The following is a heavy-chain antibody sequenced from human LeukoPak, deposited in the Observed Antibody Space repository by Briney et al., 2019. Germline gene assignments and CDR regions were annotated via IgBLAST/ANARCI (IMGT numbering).Heavy chain of an antibody. V-gene: IGHV4-39*01. CDR3: ARHGGLGIAVAGSTLFDP. Sequence: PSQTLSLTCTVSGGSISSSSYYWGWIRQPPGKGLEWMGSIYYSGSTYYNPSLKSRVTISVDTSKNQFSLKLSSVTAADTAVYYCARHGGLGIAVAGSTLFDPWGQGTLVTVSS. CDR2: IYYSGST. CDR1: GGSISSSSYY. J-gene: IGHJ5*02. D-gene: IGHD6-19*01.